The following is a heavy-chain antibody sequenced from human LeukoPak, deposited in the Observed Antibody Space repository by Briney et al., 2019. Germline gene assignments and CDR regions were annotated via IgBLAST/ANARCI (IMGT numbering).Heavy chain of an antibody. D-gene: IGHD6-13*01. J-gene: IGHJ4*02. CDR1: GFTFSSYA. CDR2: ISGSGGST. V-gene: IGHV3-23*01. Sequence: GGSLRLSCAASGFTFSSYAMSSVRQPTRKWLECVSAISGSGGSTYYADSVKGRFTISRDNSKNTLYLQMNSLRAEDTAVYHCAKGEVRAAAGTGFDYWGQGTLVTVSS. CDR3: AKGEVRAAAGTGFDY.